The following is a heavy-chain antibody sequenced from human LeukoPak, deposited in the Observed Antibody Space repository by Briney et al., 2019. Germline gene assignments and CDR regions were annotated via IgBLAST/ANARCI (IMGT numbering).Heavy chain of an antibody. CDR2: INPSGGST. D-gene: IGHD2-2*02. CDR3: ARQGLGYCSSTSCYTQGFFDY. CDR1: GYTFTSYY. V-gene: IGHV1-46*01. Sequence: GASVKVSCKASGYTFTSYYMHWVRQAPGQGLEWMGIINPSGGSTSYAQKFQGRVTMTRDTSTSTVYMELSSLRSEDTAVYYCARQGLGYCSSTSCYTQGFFDYWGQGTLVTVSS. J-gene: IGHJ4*02.